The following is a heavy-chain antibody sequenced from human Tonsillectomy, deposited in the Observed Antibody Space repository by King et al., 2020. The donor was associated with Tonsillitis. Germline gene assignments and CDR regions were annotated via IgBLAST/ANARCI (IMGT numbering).Heavy chain of an antibody. CDR1: GFTFSSYG. V-gene: IGHV3-30*18. J-gene: IGHJ6*02. CDR3: ANELVFDTDAYYGMDV. CDR2: ISYDGSNK. D-gene: IGHD3-9*01. Sequence: VQLVESGGGVVQPGRSLRLSCAASGFTFSSYGMHWVRQAPGKGLEWVAIISYDGSNKYYADSVKGRFTISRDNSKNTLFLQVNSLRAEDTAVYYCANELVFDTDAYYGMDVWGQGTTVTVSS.